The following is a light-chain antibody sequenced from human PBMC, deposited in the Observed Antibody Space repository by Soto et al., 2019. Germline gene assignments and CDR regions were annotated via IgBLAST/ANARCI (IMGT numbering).Light chain of an antibody. CDR1: SSDVGGYNY. CDR3: QSYDNILSAVV. V-gene: IGLV2-14*01. Sequence: QSALTQPASVSGSPGQSITISCTGTSSDVGGYNYVSWYQQHPGKAPKLMIYEVSNRPSGVSNRFSGSKSGNTASLTISGLQAEDEADYYCQSYDNILSAVVFGGGTKLTVL. CDR2: EVS. J-gene: IGLJ2*01.